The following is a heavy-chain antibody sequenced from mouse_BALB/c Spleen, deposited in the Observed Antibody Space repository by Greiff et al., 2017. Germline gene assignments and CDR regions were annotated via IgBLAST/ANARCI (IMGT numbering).Heavy chain of an antibody. CDR1: GFTFSSYT. J-gene: IGHJ3*01. Sequence: DVQLVESGGGLVQPGGSLKLSCAASGFTFSSYTMSWVRQTPEKRLEWVAYISNGGGSTYYPDTVKGRFTISRDNAKNTLYLQMSSLKSEDTAMYYCARHNLTGTVFAYWGQGTLVTVSA. CDR3: ARHNLTGTVFAY. V-gene: IGHV5-12-2*01. D-gene: IGHD4-1*01. CDR2: ISNGGGST.